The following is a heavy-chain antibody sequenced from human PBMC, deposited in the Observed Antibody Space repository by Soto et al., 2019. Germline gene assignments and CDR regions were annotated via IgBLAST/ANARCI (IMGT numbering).Heavy chain of an antibody. D-gene: IGHD3-3*01. CDR1: GFTFSSYW. CDR3: ATSKYYDFWSGRVLLDY. CDR2: INSDGSST. J-gene: IGHJ4*02. Sequence: EVQLVESGGGLVQPGGSLRLSCAASGFTFSSYWMHWVRQAPGKGLVWVSRINSDGSSTSYADSVKGRFTISRDNAKNTLYLQMNSLRAEDTAVYYCATSKYYDFWSGRVLLDYWGQGTLVTVSS. V-gene: IGHV3-74*01.